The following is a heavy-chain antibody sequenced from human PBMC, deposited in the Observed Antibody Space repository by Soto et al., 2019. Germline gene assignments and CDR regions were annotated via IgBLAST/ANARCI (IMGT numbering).Heavy chain of an antibody. J-gene: IGHJ5*02. V-gene: IGHV4-4*07. Sequence: KPSETLSLTCTVSGGSISSYYWSWIRQPAGKGLEWIGRIYTSGSTNYNPSLKSRVTMSVDTSKNQFSLKLSSVTAADTAVYYCARDGTAYYDILTGYWGNWFDPWGQGTLVTVSS. CDR1: GGSISSYY. CDR3: ARDGTAYYDILTGYWGNWFDP. CDR2: IYTSGST. D-gene: IGHD3-9*01.